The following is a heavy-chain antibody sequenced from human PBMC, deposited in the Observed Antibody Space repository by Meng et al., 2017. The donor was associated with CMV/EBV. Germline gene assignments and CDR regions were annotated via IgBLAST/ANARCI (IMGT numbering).Heavy chain of an antibody. Sequence: GGSLRPSCAASGFTFSRYAMHWVRQAPGKGLEWVAVISYDGSNKYYADSVKGRFTISRDNSKNTLYLQMNSLRAEDTAVYYCARESLSGFGELLWGVLGMDVWGQGTTVTVSS. CDR3: ARESLSGFGELLWGVLGMDV. CDR1: GFTFSRYA. J-gene: IGHJ6*02. CDR2: ISYDGSNK. D-gene: IGHD3-10*01. V-gene: IGHV3-30*04.